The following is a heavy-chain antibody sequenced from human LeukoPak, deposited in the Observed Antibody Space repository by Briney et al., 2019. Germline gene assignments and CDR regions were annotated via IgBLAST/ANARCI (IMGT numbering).Heavy chain of an antibody. CDR3: AKEGTAQTSTWYDY. CDR2: IWSDGSNK. D-gene: IGHD6-13*01. Sequence: PGGSLRLSCAASGFTFSSYGMHWVRQAPGKGLEWVAFIWSDGSNKYYADSVKGRFTLSRDNSKNTLYLQMNSLRGEDAAVYYRAKEGTAQTSTWYDYWGQGTLVTVSS. J-gene: IGHJ4*02. V-gene: IGHV3-30*02. CDR1: GFTFSSYG.